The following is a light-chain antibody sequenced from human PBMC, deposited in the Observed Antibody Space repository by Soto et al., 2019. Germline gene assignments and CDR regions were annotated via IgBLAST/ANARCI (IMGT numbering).Light chain of an antibody. CDR1: QAISSY. Sequence: DIQLTQAPSFLSASAGDRVSITCRASQAISSYLAWYQQKPGRAPKLLIYAASTLQSGVPSRFSGSGSGTEFTLTITSLQPEEFATYYCQQLNSFPITVGQGTRLEIK. CDR3: QQLNSFPIT. CDR2: AAS. V-gene: IGKV1-9*01. J-gene: IGKJ5*01.